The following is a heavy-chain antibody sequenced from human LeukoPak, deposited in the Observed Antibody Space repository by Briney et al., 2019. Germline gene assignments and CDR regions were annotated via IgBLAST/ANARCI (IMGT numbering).Heavy chain of an antibody. CDR2: IYTSGST. Sequence: SETLSLTCTVSGGSISSYYWSWIRQPPGKGLEWIGYIYTSGSTNYNPSLKSRVTISVDTSKNQFSLKLSSVTAADTAVYYCARHGGKATGNNWFDPWGQGTLVTVSS. D-gene: IGHD3-16*01. CDR1: GGSISSYY. J-gene: IGHJ5*02. V-gene: IGHV4-4*09. CDR3: ARHGGKATGNNWFDP.